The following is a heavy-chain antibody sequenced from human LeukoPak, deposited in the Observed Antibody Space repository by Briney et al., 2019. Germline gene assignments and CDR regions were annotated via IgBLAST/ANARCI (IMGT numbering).Heavy chain of an antibody. CDR3: ARVGYSGYDPLNVY. V-gene: IGHV3-21*01. J-gene: IGHJ4*02. D-gene: IGHD5-12*01. Sequence: GGSLRLSCAASGFTFSSYSMNWVRQAPGKGLEWVSSISSSSSYIYYADSVKGRFTISRDNAKNSLYLQMNSLRAEDAAVYYCARVGYSGYDPLNVYWGQGTLVTVSS. CDR1: GFTFSSYS. CDR2: ISSSSSYI.